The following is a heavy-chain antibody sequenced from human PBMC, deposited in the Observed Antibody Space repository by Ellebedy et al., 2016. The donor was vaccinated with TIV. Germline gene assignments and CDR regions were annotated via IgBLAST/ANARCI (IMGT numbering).Heavy chain of an antibody. D-gene: IGHD2/OR15-2a*01. CDR3: ARDRALSNSSVGRDDAFDI. V-gene: IGHV1-2*04. CDR2: INPKSGGT. CDR1: GYNFTGYY. J-gene: IGHJ3*02. Sequence: AASVKVSCKASGYNFTGYYMHWVRQAPGQGLEWMGWINPKSGGTNYAQKFQGWVTMTRDTSISTAYMELSRLRFDDTAVYYYARDRALSNSSVGRDDAFDIWGQGTRVTVSS.